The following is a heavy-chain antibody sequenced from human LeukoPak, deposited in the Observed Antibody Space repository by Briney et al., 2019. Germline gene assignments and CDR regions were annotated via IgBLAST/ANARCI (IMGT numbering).Heavy chain of an antibody. V-gene: IGHV3-74*01. CDR2: ISSDGSST. CDR1: SFTFRSYW. CDR3: LRGTASDDNQRLFDF. Sequence: GGSLRLSCAASSFTFRSYWMHWVRQALGKGLVWVSRISSDGSSTSYSDSVKGRFTISRDNAKNTLYLQMNSLRVEDTALYYCLRGTASDDNQRLFDFWGQGTLVTVSS. D-gene: IGHD6-25*01. J-gene: IGHJ4*02.